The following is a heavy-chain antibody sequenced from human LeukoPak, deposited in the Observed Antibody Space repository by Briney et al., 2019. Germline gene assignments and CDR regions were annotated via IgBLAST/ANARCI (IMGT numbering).Heavy chain of an antibody. V-gene: IGHV3-30-3*01. J-gene: IGHJ4*02. CDR2: ISYDGSNK. D-gene: IGHD3-22*01. CDR3: ASAYYYDSSGYYGY. Sequence: GGSLRLSCAASGFTFSSYAMHWVRQAPGKGLEWVAVISYDGSNKYYADSVKGRFTISRDNSKNTLYLQMNSLRAEDTAVYYCASAYYYDSSGYYGYWGQGTLVTVSS. CDR1: GFTFSSYA.